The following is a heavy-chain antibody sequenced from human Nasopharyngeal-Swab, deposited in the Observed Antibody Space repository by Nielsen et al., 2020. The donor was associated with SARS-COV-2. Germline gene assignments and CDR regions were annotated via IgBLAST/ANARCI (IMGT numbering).Heavy chain of an antibody. D-gene: IGHD3-22*01. J-gene: IGHJ4*02. CDR1: GFTFSSYA. Sequence: GESLKISCAASGFTFSSYAMSWVRQAPGKGLEWVSSISGSGGSTYYAHSVKGRFTISRDNAKNSLYMQMNSLRAEDTAVYYCAVVKGFTTFDYWGQGTLATVSS. CDR3: AVVKGFTTFDY. CDR2: ISGSGGST. V-gene: IGHV3-23*01.